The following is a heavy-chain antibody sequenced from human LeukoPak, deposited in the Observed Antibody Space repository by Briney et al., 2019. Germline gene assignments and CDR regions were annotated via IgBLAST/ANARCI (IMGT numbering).Heavy chain of an antibody. Sequence: PGGSLRLSCAASGFTFSSYPMNWVRQAPGKGLGWVSAISGNGGSTYYADSVKGRFTISRDNSKNTLYLQMNSLRAEDTAVYYCARANYYDISGYDYWGQGTLVTVSS. CDR1: GFTFSSYP. J-gene: IGHJ4*02. CDR3: ARANYYDISGYDY. D-gene: IGHD3-22*01. CDR2: ISGNGGST. V-gene: IGHV3-23*01.